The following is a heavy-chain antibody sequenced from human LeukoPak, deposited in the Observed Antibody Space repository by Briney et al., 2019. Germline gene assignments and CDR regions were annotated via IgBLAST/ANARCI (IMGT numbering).Heavy chain of an antibody. Sequence: GGSLRLSCVASGFTFNNYDIHWVRQAPGKGLEWVGVILSDGSNKYYADSVKGRFTISRDNSKNTLHLQMNSLRAEDTAVYFCAKDHFAWGQYGMDVWGQGTTVTVSS. J-gene: IGHJ6*02. D-gene: IGHD3-16*01. CDR3: AKDHFAWGQYGMDV. CDR2: ILSDGSNK. CDR1: GFTFNNYD. V-gene: IGHV3-30*18.